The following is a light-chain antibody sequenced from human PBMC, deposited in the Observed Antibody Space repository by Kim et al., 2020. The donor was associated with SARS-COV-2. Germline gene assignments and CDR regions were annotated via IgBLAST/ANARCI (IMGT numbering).Light chain of an antibody. V-gene: IGKV3-15*01. Sequence: EIVMTQSPVTLSVSPGERATLSCRASQSVSSNLAWYQQTPGQAPRLLIYGASTRATGIPARFSGTGSGTEFTLTISSLQSEDFAVYYCQQYNNWPYTLGQGTKLEI. CDR2: GAS. CDR1: QSVSSN. CDR3: QQYNNWPYT. J-gene: IGKJ2*01.